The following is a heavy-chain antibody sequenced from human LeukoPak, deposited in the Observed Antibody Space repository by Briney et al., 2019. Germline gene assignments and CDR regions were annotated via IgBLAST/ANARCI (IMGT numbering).Heavy chain of an antibody. D-gene: IGHD2-21*02. CDR3: AKDFQAYCGGDCPDYFDY. Sequence: ASVKVSCKVSGGTFSNYAINWVRQSPGQGLNWMGKMIPIFGTASYAQRFQGRVTIIADESTTTAYLDLSSLRSEDTAVYYCAKDFQAYCGGDCPDYFDYWGQGTLVTVSS. CDR1: GGTFSNYA. CDR2: MIPIFGTA. J-gene: IGHJ4*02. V-gene: IGHV1-69*15.